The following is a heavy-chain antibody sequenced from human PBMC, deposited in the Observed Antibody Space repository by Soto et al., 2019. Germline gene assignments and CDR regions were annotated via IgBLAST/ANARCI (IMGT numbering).Heavy chain of an antibody. D-gene: IGHD3-22*01. V-gene: IGHV1-24*01. CDR1: GYTLTELS. CDR3: ATGPMGYYYDSSDYSDY. J-gene: IGHJ4*02. CDR2: FDPEDGET. Sequence: GASVKVSCKVSGYTLTELSMHWVRQAPGKGLEWMGGFDPEDGETIYAQKFQGRATMTEDTSTDTAYMELSSLRSEDTAVYYCATGPMGYYYDSSDYSDYWGQGTLVTVSS.